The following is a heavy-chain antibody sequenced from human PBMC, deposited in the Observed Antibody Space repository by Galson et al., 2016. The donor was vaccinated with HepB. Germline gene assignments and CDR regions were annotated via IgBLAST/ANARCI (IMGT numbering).Heavy chain of an antibody. D-gene: IGHD5-12*01. CDR2: INDSGST. CDR1: GGSISSSSYY. Sequence: SETLSLTCTVSGGSISSSSYYWGWIRQPPGKGLEWIGEINDSGSTNYNPSLRSRVTMSVDTSKNQFSLRLSAVTAADTAVYYCARGPGIRTNSGYDFHYYGMDVWGQGTPVTVSS. V-gene: IGHV4-39*07. CDR3: ARGPGIRTNSGYDFHYYGMDV. J-gene: IGHJ6*02.